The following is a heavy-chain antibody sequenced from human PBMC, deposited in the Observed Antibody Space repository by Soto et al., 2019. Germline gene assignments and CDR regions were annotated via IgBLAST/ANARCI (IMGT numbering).Heavy chain of an antibody. J-gene: IGHJ6*03. Sequence: PSETLSLTCTVSGCSISTYYWSWIRQPPGKGLEWIGYIYYTGSTNYNPSLKSRVTISVDTSKNQFSLKVTSMTAADAAVYYCARGGAMDVWGKGTTVTVSS. CDR3: ARGGAMDV. CDR2: IYYTGST. CDR1: GCSISTYY. V-gene: IGHV4-59*01.